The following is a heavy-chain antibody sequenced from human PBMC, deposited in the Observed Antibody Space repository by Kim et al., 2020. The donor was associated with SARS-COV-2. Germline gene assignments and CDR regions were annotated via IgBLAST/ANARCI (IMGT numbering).Heavy chain of an antibody. Sequence: GGSLRLSCTASGFTFGDYAMSWFRQAPGKGLEWVGFIRSKAYGGTTEYAASVKGRFTISRDDSKSIAYLQMNSLKTEDTAVYYCTRDKWGGVTTPTLFDYWGQGTLVTVSS. D-gene: IGHD4-17*01. CDR1: GFTFGDYA. J-gene: IGHJ4*02. CDR3: TRDKWGGVTTPTLFDY. CDR2: IRSKAYGGTT. V-gene: IGHV3-49*03.